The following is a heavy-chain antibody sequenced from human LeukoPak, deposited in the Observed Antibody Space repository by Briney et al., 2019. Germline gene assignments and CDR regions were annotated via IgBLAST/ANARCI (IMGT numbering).Heavy chain of an antibody. CDR2: IYHSGST. J-gene: IGHJ4*02. Sequence: SETLSLNCTVSGYSISSGYYWGWIRQPPGKGLEWIGSIYHSGSTYYNPHLKSRVTISVDTSKNQFSLKLRSVTAADTAVYYCARLGDSSGWYAYYFDYWGQGTLVTVSS. V-gene: IGHV4-38-2*02. CDR1: GYSISSGYY. CDR3: ARLGDSSGWYAYYFDY. D-gene: IGHD6-19*01.